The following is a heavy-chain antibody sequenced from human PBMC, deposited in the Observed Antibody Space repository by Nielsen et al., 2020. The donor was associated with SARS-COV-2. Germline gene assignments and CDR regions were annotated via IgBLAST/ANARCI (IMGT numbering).Heavy chain of an antibody. CDR1: GFTFSSYA. Sequence: GESLKISCAASGFTFSSYAMHWVRQAPGKGLEWVAVISYDGSNKYYADSVKGRFTISRDNSKNTLYLQMNSLRAEDTVVYYCARGMTTVFRNYFDYWGQGTLVTVSS. D-gene: IGHD4-17*01. J-gene: IGHJ4*02. V-gene: IGHV3-30-3*01. CDR3: ARGMTTVFRNYFDY. CDR2: ISYDGSNK.